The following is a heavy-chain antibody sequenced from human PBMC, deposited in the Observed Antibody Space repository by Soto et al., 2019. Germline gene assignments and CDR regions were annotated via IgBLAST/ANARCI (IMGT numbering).Heavy chain of an antibody. V-gene: IGHV3-21*01. D-gene: IGHD3-10*01. CDR2: ISSSSSYI. Sequence: GGSLRLSCAASGFTFSSYSMNWVRQAPGKGLEWVSSISSSSSYIYYADSVKGRFTIPRDNAKNSLYLQMNSLRAEDTAVYYCAISSNFGEDLYYFDYWGQGTLVTVSS. J-gene: IGHJ4*02. CDR1: GFTFSSYS. CDR3: AISSNFGEDLYYFDY.